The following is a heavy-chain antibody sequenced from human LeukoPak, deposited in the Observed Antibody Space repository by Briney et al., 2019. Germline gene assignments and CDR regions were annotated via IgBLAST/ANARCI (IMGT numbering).Heavy chain of an antibody. V-gene: IGHV3-30*18. CDR2: ISFDGSIE. J-gene: IGHJ3*01. CDR3: AKDSDIAVAGSDDALDV. Sequence: GGSLRLSCAASGFTFSNGMHWVRQTPGKGLEWVALISFDGSIEYYADSVKGRFTISRDNSKNTLFLQMNSLRPEDTAVYYCAKDSDIAVAGSDDALDVWGQGTMVTVSS. D-gene: IGHD6-19*01. CDR1: GFTFSNG.